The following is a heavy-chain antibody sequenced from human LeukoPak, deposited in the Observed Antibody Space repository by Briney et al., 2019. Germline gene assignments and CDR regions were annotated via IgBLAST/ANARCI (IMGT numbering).Heavy chain of an antibody. J-gene: IGHJ4*02. Sequence: PGESLKISCKGSGYTFTTYWIGWVRQMPGKGLEWVGIIYPGDSETRYSPSFQGQVTISVDKSISTAYLQWSSLKASDTAMYYCARGYCSTTSCYYFDLWGQGTLVTVSS. CDR2: IYPGDSET. CDR3: ARGYCSTTSCYYFDL. V-gene: IGHV5-51*01. D-gene: IGHD2-2*01. CDR1: GYTFTTYW.